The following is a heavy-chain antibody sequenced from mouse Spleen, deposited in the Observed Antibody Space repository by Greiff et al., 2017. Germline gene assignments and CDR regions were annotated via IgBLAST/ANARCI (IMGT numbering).Heavy chain of an antibody. J-gene: IGHJ1*01. CDR3: ARGNIYSNWYFDV. CDR1: GYTFTSYW. V-gene: IGHV1-64*01. D-gene: IGHD1-1*01. CDR2: IHPNSGST. Sequence: VQLQQPGAELVKPGASVKLSCKASGYTFTSYWMHWVKQRPGQGLEWIGMIHPNSGSTNYNEKFKSKATLTVDKSSSTAYMQLSSLTSEDSAVYYCARGNIYSNWYFDVWGAGTTVTVSS.